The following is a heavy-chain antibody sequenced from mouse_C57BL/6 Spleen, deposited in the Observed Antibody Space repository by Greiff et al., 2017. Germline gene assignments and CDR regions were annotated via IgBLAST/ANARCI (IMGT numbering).Heavy chain of an antibody. Sequence: QVQLKASGAELVKPGASVQLSCQASGYTFTESTIHWVKQRSGQGLEWIGWFYPGSGSIKYNEKFKDKATLTADKSSSTVYMELSRLTSEDSAVYFCARHEDPFLAGTWFAYWGQGTLVTVSA. V-gene: IGHV1-62-2*01. CDR3: ARHEDPFLAGTWFAY. CDR2: FYPGSGSI. J-gene: IGHJ3*01. D-gene: IGHD4-1*01. CDR1: GYTFTEST.